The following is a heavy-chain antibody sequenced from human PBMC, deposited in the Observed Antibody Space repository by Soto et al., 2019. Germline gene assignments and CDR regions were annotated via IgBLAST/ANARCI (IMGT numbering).Heavy chain of an antibody. D-gene: IGHD6-13*01. V-gene: IGHV1-2*04. CDR1: GYTFTGYY. Sequence: QVQLVQSGAEVKKPGASVKVSCKASGYTFTGYYMHWVRQAPGQGLEWMGWINPNSGGTNYAQKFQGWVTMTRDTSISTAYMELSRLRSDDTAVYYCARTRGYSSSWYEPSVGYYYYGMDVWGQGTTVTVSS. CDR3: ARTRGYSSSWYEPSVGYYYYGMDV. J-gene: IGHJ6*02. CDR2: INPNSGGT.